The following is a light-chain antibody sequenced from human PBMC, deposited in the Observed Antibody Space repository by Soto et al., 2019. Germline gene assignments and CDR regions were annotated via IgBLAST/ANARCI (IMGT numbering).Light chain of an antibody. V-gene: IGLV1-40*01. CDR3: QSYDSSLSGPVV. CDR2: GNS. J-gene: IGLJ2*01. CDR1: SSNIGAGYD. Sequence: QAVVTQPPSVSGAPGQRVTISCTGSSSNIGAGYDVHWYQQLPGTAPKLLIYGNSNRPSGVPDRFSGSKSGTSASLAITWLQAEDEADYYCQSYDSSLSGPVVFGGGTKVTVL.